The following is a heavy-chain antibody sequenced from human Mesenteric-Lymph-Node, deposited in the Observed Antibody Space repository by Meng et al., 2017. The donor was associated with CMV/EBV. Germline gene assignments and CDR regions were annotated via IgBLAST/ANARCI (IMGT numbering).Heavy chain of an antibody. Sequence: GGSLRLSCAASGFTFSSYWMSWVRQAPGKGLEWVANIKQDGSEKYYVDSVKGRFTISRDNAKNSLYLQMNSLRAEDTAVYYCAREVPATSYGMDVWGQGTTVTVSS. D-gene: IGHD2-2*01. CDR2: IKQDGSEK. J-gene: IGHJ6*02. V-gene: IGHV3-7*01. CDR1: GFTFSSYW. CDR3: AREVPATSYGMDV.